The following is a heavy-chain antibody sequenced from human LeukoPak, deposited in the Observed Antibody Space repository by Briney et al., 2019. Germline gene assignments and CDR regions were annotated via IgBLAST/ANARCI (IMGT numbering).Heavy chain of an antibody. CDR1: GFSFSSLG. V-gene: IGHV3-30*18. CDR2: ISPDGTKK. J-gene: IGHJ4*02. CDR3: AKEYKFFSGYDY. D-gene: IGHD5-12*01. Sequence: TGGSLRLSCAASGFSFSSLGMHWVRQAPGKGLEWVAVISPDGTKKLYADSVTGRFTISRDSSKNTVSLQLNSLRAEDTAAYYCAKEYKFFSGYDYWGQGTLVTVSS.